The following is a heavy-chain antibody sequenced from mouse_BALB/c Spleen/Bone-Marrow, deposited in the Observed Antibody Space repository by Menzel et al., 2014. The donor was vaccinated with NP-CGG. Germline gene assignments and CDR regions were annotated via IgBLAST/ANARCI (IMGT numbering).Heavy chain of an antibody. V-gene: IGHV1S137*01. J-gene: IGHJ4*01. CDR3: ARDAMDY. CDR1: GYTFTDYA. Sequence: QVQLQQSGAELVRPGVSVKISCKGSGYTFTDYAMHWVKQSHAKSLEWIGVISTYYGDASYNQKFKGKATMTVDKSSSTAYMELARLTSGDSAIYYCARDAMDYWGQGTSDTVSS. CDR2: ISTYYGDA.